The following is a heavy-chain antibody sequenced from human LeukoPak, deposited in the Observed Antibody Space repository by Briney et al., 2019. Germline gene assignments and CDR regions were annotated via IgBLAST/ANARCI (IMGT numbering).Heavy chain of an antibody. Sequence: GGSLRLSCAAPGFTFSNYEMNWVRQAPGKGLEWVSYISRSGTTMYYADSVKGRFTISRDNAKNSLYLQMISLRAEDTAVYYCARDGIAVALDAFDIWGQGAMVTVSS. CDR1: GFTFSNYE. CDR2: ISRSGTTM. CDR3: ARDGIAVALDAFDI. D-gene: IGHD6-19*01. J-gene: IGHJ3*02. V-gene: IGHV3-48*03.